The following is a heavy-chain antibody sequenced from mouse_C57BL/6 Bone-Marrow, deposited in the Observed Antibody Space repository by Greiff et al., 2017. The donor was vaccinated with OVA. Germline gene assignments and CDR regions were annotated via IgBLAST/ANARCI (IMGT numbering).Heavy chain of an antibody. CDR3: AKGGYYYGSSEYFDV. Sequence: QVQLQQPGTEPVKPGASVKLSCKASGYTFTSYWMHWVKQRPGQGLEWIGNINPSNGGTNYNEKFKSKATLTVDKSSSTAYMQLSSLTSEDSAVYYCAKGGYYYGSSEYFDVWGTGTTVTVSS. J-gene: IGHJ1*03. CDR1: GYTFTSYW. V-gene: IGHV1-53*01. CDR2: INPSNGGT. D-gene: IGHD1-1*01.